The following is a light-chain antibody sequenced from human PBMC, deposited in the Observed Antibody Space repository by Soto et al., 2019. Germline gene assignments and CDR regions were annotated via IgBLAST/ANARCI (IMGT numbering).Light chain of an antibody. J-gene: IGKJ4*01. CDR3: QQRGT. CDR2: DAT. Sequence: EFVLTQSPATLSLPPGERATLSCRASQTVITYLAWYQQKPGQAPRLLIFDATKRVTGIPARFSGSGSGTDFTLTISSLEPEDFAVYYCQQRGTFGGGTKVDIK. CDR1: QTVITY. V-gene: IGKV3-11*01.